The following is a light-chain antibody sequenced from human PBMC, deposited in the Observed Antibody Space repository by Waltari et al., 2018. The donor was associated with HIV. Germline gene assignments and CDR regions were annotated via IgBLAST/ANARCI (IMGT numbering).Light chain of an antibody. CDR1: QSVSSSY. J-gene: IGKJ2*01. V-gene: IGKV3-20*01. CDR3: QQYGSSPLT. Sequence: EIVLTQSPGTLSLSPGARATLSGRASQSVSSSYLAWYQQKPGQAPRLLIYGASNRATGIPDRFSGSGSGTDFTLTINRLEPEDFAVYYCQQYGSSPLTFGQGTKLEIK. CDR2: GAS.